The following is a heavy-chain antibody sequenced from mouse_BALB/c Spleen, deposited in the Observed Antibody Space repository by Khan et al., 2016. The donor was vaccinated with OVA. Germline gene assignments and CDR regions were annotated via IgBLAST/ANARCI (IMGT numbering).Heavy chain of an antibody. V-gene: IGHV3-2*02. CDR2: ISHSGRT. Sequence: EVQLQESGPGLVKPSQSLSLTCTVTGYSITSDYAWNWIRQFPGNKLECMGYISHSGRTSYNPSLKSRTSITRDTSKNQFFLQLNSVTTEDTATYYCARSVTMTTVVATDFDYWGQGTTLTVSS. CDR3: ARSVTMTTVVATDFDY. J-gene: IGHJ2*01. CDR1: GYSITSDYA. D-gene: IGHD1-1*01.